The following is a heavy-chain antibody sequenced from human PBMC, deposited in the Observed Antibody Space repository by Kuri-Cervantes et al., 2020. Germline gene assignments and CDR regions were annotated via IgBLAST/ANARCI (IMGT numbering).Heavy chain of an antibody. D-gene: IGHD6-13*01. CDR3: ARGVKYSSSWFESVAGGGWGTYYYYGMDV. CDR2: IGTAGDT. J-gene: IGHJ6*02. Sequence: GESLKISCAASGFTFSSYDMHWVRQATGKGLEWVSAIGTAGDTYYPGSVKGRFTISRENAKNSLYLQMNSLRAGDTAVYYCARGVKYSSSWFESVAGGGWGTYYYYGMDVRGQGTTVTVSS. CDR1: GFTFSSYD. V-gene: IGHV3-13*01.